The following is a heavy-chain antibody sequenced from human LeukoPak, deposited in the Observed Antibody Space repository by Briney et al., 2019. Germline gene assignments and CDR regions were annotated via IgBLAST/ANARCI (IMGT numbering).Heavy chain of an antibody. CDR2: IYYSGST. CDR3: ARVGADYYYYMDV. D-gene: IGHD6-19*01. V-gene: IGHV4-59*01. J-gene: IGHJ6*03. CDR1: GGSISSYY. Sequence: SETLSLTCTVSGGSISSYYWSWIRQPPGKGLEWIGYIYYSGSTNYNPSLKSRVTISVDTSKNQFSLKLSSVTAADTAVYYCARVGADYYYYMDVWGKGTTVTVSS.